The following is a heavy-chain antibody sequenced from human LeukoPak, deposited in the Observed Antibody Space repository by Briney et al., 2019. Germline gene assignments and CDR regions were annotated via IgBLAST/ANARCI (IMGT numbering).Heavy chain of an antibody. V-gene: IGHV3-33*01. Sequence: GGSLRLSCAASGFTFSSYGMHWVRQAPGKGLEWGAVIWDDGSNTYYADSVKGRFTISRDNSKNTLYLQMNSLRAEDTAVYYCARASGGYYNRVYFDYWGQGTLVTVSS. D-gene: IGHD3-10*01. CDR3: ARASGGYYNRVYFDY. J-gene: IGHJ4*02. CDR1: GFTFSSYG. CDR2: IWDDGSNT.